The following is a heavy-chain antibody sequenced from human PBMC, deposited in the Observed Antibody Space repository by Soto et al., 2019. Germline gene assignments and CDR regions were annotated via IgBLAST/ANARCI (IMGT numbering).Heavy chain of an antibody. CDR1: GFTFSSYA. CDR2: ISGSGGST. D-gene: IGHD3-22*01. V-gene: IGHV3-23*01. J-gene: IGHJ4*02. Sequence: GGSLRLSCAASGFTFSSYAMSWVRQAPGKGLEWVSAISGSGGSTYYADSVKGRFTISRDNSKNTLYLQMNSLRAEDTAVYYCAKRYYDSSGYYYTQRWNVADPLGDYWGQGTLVTVSS. CDR3: AKRYYDSSGYYYTQRWNVADPLGDY.